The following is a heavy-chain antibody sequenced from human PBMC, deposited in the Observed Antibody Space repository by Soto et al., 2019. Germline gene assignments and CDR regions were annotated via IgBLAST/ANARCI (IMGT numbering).Heavy chain of an antibody. CDR1: GGSVSSGSYY. Sequence: PSETLSLTCTVSGGSVSSGSYYWSWIRQPPGKGLEWIGYIYYSGSTNYNPSLKSRVTISVDTSKNQFSLKLSSVTAADTAVYYCARDRVSSGWYVWGQGTLVTVSS. J-gene: IGHJ4*02. CDR2: IYYSGST. CDR3: ARDRVSSGWYV. D-gene: IGHD6-19*01. V-gene: IGHV4-61*01.